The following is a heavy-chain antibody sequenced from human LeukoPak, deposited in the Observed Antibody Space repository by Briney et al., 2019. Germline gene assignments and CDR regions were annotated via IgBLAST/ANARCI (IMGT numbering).Heavy chain of an antibody. CDR1: GGSISSGGYY. V-gene: IGHV4-31*03. CDR2: IYYSGST. Sequence: PSETLSLTCTVSGGSISSGGYYWSWIRQHPGKGLEWIGYIYYSGSTYYNPSLKSRVTISVDTSKNQFSLKLSSVTAADTAVYYCARGRSITIFGVVIQSRPYRYYFDYWGQGTLVTVSS. CDR3: ARGRSITIFGVVIQSRPYRYYFDY. J-gene: IGHJ4*02. D-gene: IGHD3-3*01.